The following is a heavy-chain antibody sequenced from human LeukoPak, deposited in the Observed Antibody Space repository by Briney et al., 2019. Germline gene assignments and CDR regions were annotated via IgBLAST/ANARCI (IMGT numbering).Heavy chain of an antibody. CDR1: GYTFTGYY. J-gene: IGHJ4*02. V-gene: IGHV1-2*02. CDR2: INPNSGGT. D-gene: IGHD3-16*01. CDR3: ARPPEMITFGGVTPGDDY. Sequence: PMASVKVSCKASGYTFTGYYMHWVRQAPGQGLEWMGWINPNSGGTNYAQKFQGRVTMTRDTSISTAYMELSRLRSDDTAVYYCARPPEMITFGGVTPGDDYWGQGTLVTVSS.